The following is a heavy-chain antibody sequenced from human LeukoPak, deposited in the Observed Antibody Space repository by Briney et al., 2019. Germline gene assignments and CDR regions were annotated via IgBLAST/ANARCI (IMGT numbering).Heavy chain of an antibody. CDR1: GYSISSGYY. D-gene: IGHD5/OR15-5a*01. Sequence: SETLSLTCAVSGYSISSGYYWGWIRQPPGKGLEWIGSIYYTGNTYYNPSPKSRVTISVDTSKNQFSLKLSSVTAADTAVYYCASRRAYHVYAYWGQGTLVTVSS. J-gene: IGHJ4*02. CDR2: IYYTGNT. CDR3: ASRRAYHVYAY. V-gene: IGHV4-38-2*01.